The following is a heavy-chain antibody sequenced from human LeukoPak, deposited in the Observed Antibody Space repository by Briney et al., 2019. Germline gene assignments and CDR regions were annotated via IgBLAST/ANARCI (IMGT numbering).Heavy chain of an antibody. Sequence: GASVKVSCKASGYTFTGYYMHWVRQAPGQGLEWMGRINPNSGGTNYAPKFQGRVTMTRDTSINTAYMDLSRLRSDDSAVYYCARGRNSVYYFNVVAPSYFDYWGQGTLVTVSS. J-gene: IGHJ4*02. CDR1: GYTFTGYY. CDR3: ARGRNSVYYFNVVAPSYFDY. D-gene: IGHD3-22*01. CDR2: INPNSGGT. V-gene: IGHV1-2*06.